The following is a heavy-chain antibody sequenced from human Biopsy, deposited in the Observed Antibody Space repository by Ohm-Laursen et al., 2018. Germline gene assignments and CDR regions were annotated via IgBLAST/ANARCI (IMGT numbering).Heavy chain of an antibody. CDR1: GGSVSSNVAY. V-gene: IGHV4-39*01. CDR3: ARHPTGFWFDP. J-gene: IGHJ5*02. Sequence: SHTLSLTCTVSGGSVSSNVAYWAWIRQPPGKGLESIGSIFYSGITYYNPSLQSRVTMSVDTSKNQFSLNLTSVTAADTAVYYCARHPTGFWFDPWGQGTLVIVSS. CDR2: IFYSGIT.